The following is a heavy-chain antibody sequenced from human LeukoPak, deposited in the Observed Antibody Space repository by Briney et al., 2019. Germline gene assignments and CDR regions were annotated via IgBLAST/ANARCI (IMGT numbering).Heavy chain of an antibody. CDR1: GFTFSTYA. J-gene: IGHJ6*03. D-gene: IGHD3-16*01. CDR2: ISYDGSNK. V-gene: IGHV3-30*18. Sequence: GGSLRLSCAASGFTFSTYAMHWVRQAPGKGLEWVAVISYDGSNKYYADSVKGRFTISRDNSRNTLYLQMNSLRAEDTAVYYCAKLVGGYYYMDVWGKGTTVTVSS. CDR3: AKLVGGYYYMDV.